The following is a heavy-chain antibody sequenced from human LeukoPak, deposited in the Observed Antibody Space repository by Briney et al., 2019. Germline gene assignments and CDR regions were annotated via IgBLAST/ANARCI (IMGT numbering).Heavy chain of an antibody. J-gene: IGHJ6*03. CDR2: ISYDGSNK. Sequence: GGSLRLSCAASGFTFSSYGVHWVRQAPGKGLEWAAAISYDGSNKYYADSVKGRFTIYRDNSKNTLYLQMNSLRAEDTAVYYCARDWHYYDSSGYYPYYYYYYMDVWGKGTTVTVSS. CDR1: GFTFSSYG. V-gene: IGHV3-30*01. CDR3: ARDWHYYDSSGYYPYYYYYYMDV. D-gene: IGHD3-22*01.